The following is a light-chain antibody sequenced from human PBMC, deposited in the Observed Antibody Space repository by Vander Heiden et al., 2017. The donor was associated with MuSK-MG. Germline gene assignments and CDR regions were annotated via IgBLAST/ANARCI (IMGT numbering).Light chain of an antibody. Sequence: NHMTHSPSSLSASVGDRVTITCRASQGVSSWLGWYQQKPGKAPKLLIYAASSLQSGVPSRFSGSGSGSEFTLTISSLQPEDFATYYCQQTNTFPRTFGHGTKVEIK. CDR2: AAS. J-gene: IGKJ1*01. V-gene: IGKV1-12*01. CDR1: QGVSSW. CDR3: QQTNTFPRT.